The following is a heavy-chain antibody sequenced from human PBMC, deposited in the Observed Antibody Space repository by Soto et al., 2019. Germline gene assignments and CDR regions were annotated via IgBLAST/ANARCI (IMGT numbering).Heavy chain of an antibody. V-gene: IGHV3-30*18. Sequence: PGGSLRLSCAASGFTFRSNAMHWVRQAPGKGLEWVAFISYDGSIEYYADSVKGRFTISRDSSKNTVYLQMNSLRAEDTAVYYCAKDRATCYALDYWGLGTLVTVSS. J-gene: IGHJ4*02. D-gene: IGHD2-2*01. CDR1: GFTFRSNA. CDR2: ISYDGSIE. CDR3: AKDRATCYALDY.